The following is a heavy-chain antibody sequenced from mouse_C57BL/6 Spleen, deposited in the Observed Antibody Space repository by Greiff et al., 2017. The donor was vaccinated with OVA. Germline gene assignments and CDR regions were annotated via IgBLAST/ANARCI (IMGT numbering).Heavy chain of an antibody. CDR2: ISSGGSYT. CDR3: ARHERGVAGTFAY. J-gene: IGHJ3*01. D-gene: IGHD1-1*02. V-gene: IGHV5-6*02. CDR1: GFTFSSYG. Sequence: EVMLVESGGDLVKPGGSLKLSCAASGFTFSSYGMSWVRQTPDKRLEWVATISSGGSYTYYPDSVKGRFTISRDNAKNTLYLQMSSLKSEDTAMYYCARHERGVAGTFAYWGQGTLVTVSA.